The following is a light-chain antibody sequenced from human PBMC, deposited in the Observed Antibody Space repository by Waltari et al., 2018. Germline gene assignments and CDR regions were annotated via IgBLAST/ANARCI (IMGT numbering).Light chain of an antibody. CDR2: DVT. CDR1: TNDLGSYNY. Sequence: SALTQPRSVSGSPGQSVTISCTGTTNDLGSYNYVSWYQQHPGKAPKLIIFDVTKRPSGVPDRLSGSKSGNTASLTISGFRAEDEAEYYCCSYAGSYTWVFGGGTKLTVV. CDR3: CSYAGSYTWV. J-gene: IGLJ3*02. V-gene: IGLV2-11*01.